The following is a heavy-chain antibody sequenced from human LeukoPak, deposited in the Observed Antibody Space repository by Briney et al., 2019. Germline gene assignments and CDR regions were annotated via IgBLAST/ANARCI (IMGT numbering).Heavy chain of an antibody. D-gene: IGHD1-20*01. CDR3: ARGGITGTTRGPTRLNDAFDI. J-gene: IGHJ3*02. V-gene: IGHV1-2*04. CDR2: INPNSGGT. CDR1: GYTFTGYY. Sequence: ASVEVSCKASGYTFTGYYMHWVRQAPGQGLEWMGWINPNSGGTNYAQKFQGWVTMTRDTSISTAYMELSRLRSDDTAVYYCARGGITGTTRGPTRLNDAFDIWGQGTMVTVSS.